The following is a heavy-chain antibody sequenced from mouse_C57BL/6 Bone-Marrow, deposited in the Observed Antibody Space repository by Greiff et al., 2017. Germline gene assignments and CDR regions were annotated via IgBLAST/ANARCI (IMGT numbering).Heavy chain of an antibody. CDR3: ARGGYYYGSSYEAMDY. CDR2: ISYSGST. CDR1: GYSITSGYD. J-gene: IGHJ4*01. V-gene: IGHV3-1*01. Sequence: VQLKQSGPGMVKPSQSLSLTCTVTGYSITSGYDWHWIRHFPGNKLEWMGYISYSGSTNYNPSLKSRISITHDPSKNHFFLKLNSVTTEDTATYYCARGGYYYGSSYEAMDYWGQGTSVTVSS. D-gene: IGHD1-1*01.